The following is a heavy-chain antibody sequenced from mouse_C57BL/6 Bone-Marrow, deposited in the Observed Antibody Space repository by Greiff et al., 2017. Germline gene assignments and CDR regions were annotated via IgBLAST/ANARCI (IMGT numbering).Heavy chain of an antibody. V-gene: IGHV5-2*01. CDR2: INSYGGSN. CDR3: AKQGVNYPFAY. J-gene: IGHJ3*01. D-gene: IGHD2-1*01. Sequence: EVQLVEPGGGLVQPGESLKLSCESNEYEFPSHDMSWVRKAPEKRLELVAAINSYGGSNYYPHPMARRFIISSENTKKTLYLQLSSLRSEDTALYYCAKQGVNYPFAYWGQGTLVTVSA. CDR1: EYEFPSHD.